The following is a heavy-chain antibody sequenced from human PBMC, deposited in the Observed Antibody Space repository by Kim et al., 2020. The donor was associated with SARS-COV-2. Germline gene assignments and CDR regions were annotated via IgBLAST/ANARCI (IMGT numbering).Heavy chain of an antibody. J-gene: IGHJ4*02. V-gene: IGHV5-51*01. CDR2: IYPGDSDT. Sequence: GESLKISCKGSGYSFTSYWIGWVRQMPGKGLEWMGIIYPGDSDTRYSPSFQGKVTISADKSISTAYLQWSSLKASDTAMYYCARQLGGIAAAGLNFDYWGQGTLVTVSS. CDR1: GYSFTSYW. CDR3: ARQLGGIAAAGLNFDY. D-gene: IGHD6-13*01.